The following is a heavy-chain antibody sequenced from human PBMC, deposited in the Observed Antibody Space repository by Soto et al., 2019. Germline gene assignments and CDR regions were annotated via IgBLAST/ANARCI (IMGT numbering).Heavy chain of an antibody. CDR3: ARTNWDTAARSLDY. J-gene: IGHJ4*02. CDR2: VYWDDDK. V-gene: IGHV2-5*02. D-gene: IGHD5-18*01. Sequence: SGPTLVNPTETLTLTCTFSGFSLSTTGVGVGWIRQSPGKALEWLALVYWDDDKRYSPSLKSRLTIIKDTSRNQVVLTMANMDPVDTATYYFARTNWDTAARSLDYWGQGTLVTVSS. CDR1: GFSLSTTGVG.